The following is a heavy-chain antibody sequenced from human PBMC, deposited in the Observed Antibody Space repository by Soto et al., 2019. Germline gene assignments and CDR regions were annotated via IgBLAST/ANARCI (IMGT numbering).Heavy chain of an antibody. CDR1: GYTFTSYA. CDR3: ARSHSSSSGWFDP. Sequence: ASVMVSCKASGYTFTSYAMHWVRQAPGQRLEWMGWINAGNGNTKYSQKFQGRVTITRDTSASTAYMELSSLRSEDTAVYYCARSHSSSSGWFDPWGQGTLVTVSS. CDR2: INAGNGNT. J-gene: IGHJ5*02. V-gene: IGHV1-3*01. D-gene: IGHD6-13*01.